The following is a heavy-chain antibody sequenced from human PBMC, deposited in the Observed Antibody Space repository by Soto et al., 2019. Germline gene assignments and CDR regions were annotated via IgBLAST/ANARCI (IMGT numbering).Heavy chain of an antibody. V-gene: IGHV1-69*13. Sequence: ASVKVSCKASGGTFSSYAISWVRQAPGQGLEWMGGIIPIFGTANYAQKFQGRVTITADESTSTAYMELSSLRSEDTAVYYCARERITMVRGLFDPWGQGTLVTVSS. CDR1: GGTFSSYA. CDR2: IIPIFGTA. J-gene: IGHJ5*02. D-gene: IGHD3-10*01. CDR3: ARERITMVRGLFDP.